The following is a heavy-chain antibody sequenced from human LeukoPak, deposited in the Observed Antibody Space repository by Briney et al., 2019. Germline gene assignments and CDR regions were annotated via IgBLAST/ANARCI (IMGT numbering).Heavy chain of an antibody. CDR1: GYTLTELS. V-gene: IGHV1-24*01. CDR2: FDPEDGET. CDR3: ATVLYSYGYRYFDY. J-gene: IGHJ4*02. Sequence: ASVKVSRKVSGYTLTELSMHWVRQAPGKGLEWMGGFDPEDGETIYAQKFQGRVTMTEDTSTDTAYMELSSLRSEDTAVYYCATVLYSYGYRYFDYWGQGTLVTVSS. D-gene: IGHD5-18*01.